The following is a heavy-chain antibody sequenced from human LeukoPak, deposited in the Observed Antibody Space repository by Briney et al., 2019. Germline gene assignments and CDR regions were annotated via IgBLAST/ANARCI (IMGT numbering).Heavy chain of an antibody. Sequence: SQTLSLTCTLSGGSISSGSYYWSWIRQPAGKGLEWIGRIYTSGSTNYNPSLKSRVTISVDTSKDQFSLKLSSVTAADTAVYYCARDLGFYYDSSGYYHHDAFDIWGQGTMVTVSS. J-gene: IGHJ3*02. CDR2: IYTSGST. D-gene: IGHD3-22*01. CDR3: ARDLGFYYDSSGYYHHDAFDI. CDR1: GGSISSGSYY. V-gene: IGHV4-61*02.